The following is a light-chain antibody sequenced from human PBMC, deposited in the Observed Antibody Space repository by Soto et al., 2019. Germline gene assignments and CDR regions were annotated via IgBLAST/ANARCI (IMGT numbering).Light chain of an antibody. CDR1: SSDVGGYNY. CDR3: SSYTSSSTSYV. CDR2: DVS. Sequence: QSVLTQPASVSGSPGQSITISCTGTSSDVGGYNYVSWYQQHPGKAPKLMIYDVSNRPSGVSNRFSGYKSGNTASLTISGLQAEDEADDYCSSYTSSSTSYVFGTGTKLTVL. V-gene: IGLV2-14*01. J-gene: IGLJ1*01.